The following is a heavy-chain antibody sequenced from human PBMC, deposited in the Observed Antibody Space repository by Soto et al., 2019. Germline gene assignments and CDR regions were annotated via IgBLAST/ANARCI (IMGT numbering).Heavy chain of an antibody. J-gene: IGHJ4*02. Sequence: SETLSLTCTFSGCSISSYYWSWIRQPPGKGLEWIGYIYYSGSTNYNPSLKSRVTISVDTSKNQFSLKLSSVTAADTAVYYCAREEVAAGFDSWGRGTLVTVSS. CDR1: GCSISSYY. CDR3: AREEVAAGFDS. V-gene: IGHV4-59*01. CDR2: IYYSGST. D-gene: IGHD6-13*01.